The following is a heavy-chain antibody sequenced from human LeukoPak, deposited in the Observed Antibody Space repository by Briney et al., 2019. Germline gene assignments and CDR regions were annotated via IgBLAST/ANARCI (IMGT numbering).Heavy chain of an antibody. Sequence: ASVKVSCKASGYTFTGYYMHWVRQAPGQGLEWMGWINPNSGGTNYAQKFQGRVTMTRDTSISTAYMELSRLRSDDTAVYYCARDRGPDCSSTSCYSSMGAFDIWGQGTMVTVSS. D-gene: IGHD2-2*01. CDR2: INPNSGGT. CDR1: GYTFTGYY. V-gene: IGHV1-2*02. J-gene: IGHJ3*02. CDR3: ARDRGPDCSSTSCYSSMGAFDI.